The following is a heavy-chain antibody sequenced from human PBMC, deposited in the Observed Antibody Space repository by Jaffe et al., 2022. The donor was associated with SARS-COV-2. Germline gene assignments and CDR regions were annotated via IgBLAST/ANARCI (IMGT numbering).Heavy chain of an antibody. D-gene: IGHD7-27*01. J-gene: IGHJ3*02. CDR2: IYYSGST. Sequence: QVQLQESGPGLVKPSETLSLTCTVSGGSISSYYWSWIRQPPGKGLEWIGYIYYSGSTNYNPSLKSRVTISVDTSKNQFSLKLSSVTAADTAVYYCARVAGDQETAAFDIWGQGTMVTVSS. V-gene: IGHV4-59*01. CDR1: GGSISSYY. CDR3: ARVAGDQETAAFDI.